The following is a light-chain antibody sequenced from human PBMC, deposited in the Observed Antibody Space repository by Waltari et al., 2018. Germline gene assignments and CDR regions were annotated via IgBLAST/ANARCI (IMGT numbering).Light chain of an antibody. Sequence: QSVLTQPPSVSAAAGQKVPISCSGSGSNLGHTFVPWYQQLPGTAPKLLIFDNNKRPSGIPDRFSGSKSGSSATLGIAGLQTGDEAEYYCGTWDSDLSVVFGGGTRLTVL. J-gene: IGLJ2*01. CDR2: DNN. V-gene: IGLV1-51*01. CDR1: GSNLGHTF. CDR3: GTWDSDLSVV.